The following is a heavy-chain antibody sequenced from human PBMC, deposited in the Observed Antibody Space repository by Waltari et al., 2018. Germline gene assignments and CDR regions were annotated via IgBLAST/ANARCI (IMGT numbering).Heavy chain of an antibody. J-gene: IGHJ5*02. CDR1: GFTFSSYA. V-gene: IGHV3-23*01. D-gene: IGHD2-2*01. CDR3: AKDPIVDIVVVPVWFDP. Sequence: EVQLLESGGGLVQPGGSLRLSCAASGFTFSSYAMSWVRQAPGKGLEWVSAISGSGGSTYYADSVKGRFTISRDNSKNTLYLQMNSLRAEDTAVYYCAKDPIVDIVVVPVWFDPWGQGTLVTVSS. CDR2: ISGSGGST.